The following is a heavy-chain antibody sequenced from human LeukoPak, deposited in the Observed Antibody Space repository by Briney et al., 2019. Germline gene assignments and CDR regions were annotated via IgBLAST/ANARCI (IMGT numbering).Heavy chain of an antibody. CDR1: GGSFSDYY. CDR2: INHSGST. Sequence: SETLSRTCAVHGGSFSDYYWSWIRQPPGKGLEWIGGINHSGSTNYNPSLKSRVTMSVDTSKNQFSLKLSSVTAADTAVYYCARGDIVATMGGYYYYYMDVWGKGTTVTVSS. J-gene: IGHJ6*03. CDR3: ARGDIVATMGGYYYYYMDV. V-gene: IGHV4-34*01. D-gene: IGHD5-12*01.